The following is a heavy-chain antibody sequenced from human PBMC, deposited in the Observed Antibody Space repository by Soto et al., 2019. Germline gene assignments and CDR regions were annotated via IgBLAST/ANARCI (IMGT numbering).Heavy chain of an antibody. CDR1: GFTISSYG. D-gene: IGHD5-18*01. J-gene: IGHJ4*02. CDR2: IWYDGSNK. V-gene: IGHV3-33*01. Sequence: GGSLRLSCAASGFTISSYGMHWVRQAPGKGLEWVAVIWYDGSNKYYADSVKGRFTISRDNSKNTLYLQMNSLRAEDTAVYYCARDANQYSYGSGPTHADYWGQGTLVTVSS. CDR3: ARDANQYSYGSGPTHADY.